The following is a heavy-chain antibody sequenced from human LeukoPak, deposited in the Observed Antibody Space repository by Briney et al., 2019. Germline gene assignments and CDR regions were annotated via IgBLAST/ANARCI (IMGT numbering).Heavy chain of an antibody. J-gene: IGHJ4*02. Sequence: PSETLSLTCTVSGGSISSGDYYWSWIRQPPGKGLEWIGYIYYSGSTYYNPSLKSRVTISVDTSKNQFSLKLSSVTAADTAEYYCARVKIGYGDYWGYFDYWGQGTLVTVSS. V-gene: IGHV4-30-4*01. CDR3: ARVKIGYGDYWGYFDY. CDR2: IYYSGST. D-gene: IGHD4-17*01. CDR1: GGSISSGDYY.